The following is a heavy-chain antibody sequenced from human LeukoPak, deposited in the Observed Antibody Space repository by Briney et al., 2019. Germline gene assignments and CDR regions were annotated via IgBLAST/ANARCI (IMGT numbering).Heavy chain of an antibody. CDR2: IYDSGST. D-gene: IGHD2/OR15-2a*01. CDR1: GGSISSYY. Sequence: PSETLSLTCTVSGGSISSYYWSWIRQPPGKGLEWIGYIYDSGSTNYNPSLKSRVTISVDTSKNQFSLKLSSVTAADTAVYYCAGHHPRNTVDFWGQGTLVTVSS. J-gene: IGHJ4*02. CDR3: AGHHPRNTVDF. V-gene: IGHV4-59*08.